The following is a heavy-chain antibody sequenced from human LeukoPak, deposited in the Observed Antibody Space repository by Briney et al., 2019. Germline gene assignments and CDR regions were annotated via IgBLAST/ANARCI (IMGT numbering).Heavy chain of an antibody. CDR3: ARIDEYYYYMDV. CDR1: GFSLSTSGMC. Sequence: QTLTLTCTFSGFSLSTSGMCVSWIRQPPGKALGWLARIDWDDDKYYSTSLKTRLTISKDTSKNQVVLTMTNMDPVDTATYYCARIDEYYYYMDVWGKGTTVTVSS. V-gene: IGHV2-70*11. J-gene: IGHJ6*03. CDR2: IDWDDDK.